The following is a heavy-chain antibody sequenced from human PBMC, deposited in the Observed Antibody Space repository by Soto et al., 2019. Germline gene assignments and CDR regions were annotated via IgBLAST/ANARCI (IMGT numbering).Heavy chain of an antibody. D-gene: IGHD3-10*01. J-gene: IGHJ5*02. V-gene: IGHV3-23*01. CDR1: GFTFGTPD. CDR2: IDGSGGIT. CDR3: VKKSGWFNT. Sequence: QLLQSGGGLVQPGGALTLSCAASGFTFGTPDMSWVRQAPGEGLEWVSTIDGSGGITYYAYSVKGRFTISRDNSRNTGYMQMNSLRGDDTALYYCVKKSGWFNTWGQGDLVTVSS.